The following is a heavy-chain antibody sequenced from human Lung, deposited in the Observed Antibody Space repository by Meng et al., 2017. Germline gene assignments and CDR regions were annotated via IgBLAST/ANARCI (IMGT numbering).Heavy chain of an antibody. CDR3: ARGTPGRSYSDY. CDR2: VGAHDGDT. CDR1: DYTFPGYG. V-gene: IGHV1-18*01. J-gene: IGHJ4*02. D-gene: IGHD3-10*01. Sequence: HVQPVQSGPEVTKPWVSVTVSCKASDYTFPGYGVSWVRQAPGQGLEWMAWVGAHDGDTSHAPKFQGRVTVSADRHTATAYMELRSLRSDDTAVYYCARGTPGRSYSDYWGQGTLVTVSS.